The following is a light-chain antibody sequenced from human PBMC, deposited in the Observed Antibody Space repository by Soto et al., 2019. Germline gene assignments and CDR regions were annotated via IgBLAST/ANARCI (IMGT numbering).Light chain of an antibody. V-gene: IGKV4-1*01. CDR3: QQYCNTPWP. Sequence: DIVMTQSPDSLAVSLGERATINCKSSQSLFYSSNNKDYLAWYQQKPCQPPRLLIYWASTRESGVPERFSGSGSGPDFTLTVSILKAEDGAVDYCQQYCNTPWPFGHGTKVEIK. CDR1: QSLFYSSNNKDY. J-gene: IGKJ1*01. CDR2: WAS.